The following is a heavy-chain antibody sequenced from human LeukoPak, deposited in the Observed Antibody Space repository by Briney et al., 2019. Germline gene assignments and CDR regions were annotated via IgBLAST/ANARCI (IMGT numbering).Heavy chain of an antibody. D-gene: IGHD3-10*01. Sequence: GGSLRLSCAASGFTFSSYAMSWVRQAPGKGLEWVSAISGSGGSTYYADSVKGRFTISRDNSKNTLYLQMNSLRAEDTAVYYCAKDRLWFGELNNWFDPWGQGTLVTASS. V-gene: IGHV3-23*01. CDR2: ISGSGGST. CDR3: AKDRLWFGELNNWFDP. CDR1: GFTFSSYA. J-gene: IGHJ5*02.